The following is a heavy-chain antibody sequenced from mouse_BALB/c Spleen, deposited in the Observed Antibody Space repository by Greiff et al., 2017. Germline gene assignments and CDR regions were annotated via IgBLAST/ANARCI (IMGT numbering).Heavy chain of an antibody. Sequence: VQLQQSAAELARPGASVKMSCKASGYTFTSYTMHWVKQRPGQGLEWIGYINPRSGYTEYNQKFKDKTTLTADKSSSTAYMQLSSLTSEDSAFYYCATSSGYDYAMDYWGQGTSVTVSS. D-gene: IGHD3-1*01. CDR2: INPRSGYT. J-gene: IGHJ4*01. V-gene: IGHV1-4*02. CDR1: GYTFTSYT. CDR3: ATSSGYDYAMDY.